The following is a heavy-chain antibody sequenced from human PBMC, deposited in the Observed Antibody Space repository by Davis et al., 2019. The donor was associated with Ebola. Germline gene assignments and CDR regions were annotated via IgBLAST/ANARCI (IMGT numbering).Heavy chain of an antibody. CDR2: ISSSSSYI. Sequence: PAGSLRPSCPPSGFTFTSYSMNWVRQAPGKWLEWVSSISSSSSYIYYADSVKGRFTISRDNAKNSLYLQMNSLRAEDTAVYYCARDQGSGWYYSENYFDYWGQGTLVTVSS. V-gene: IGHV3-21*01. CDR1: GFTFTSYS. CDR3: ARDQGSGWYYSENYFDY. J-gene: IGHJ4*02. D-gene: IGHD6-19*01.